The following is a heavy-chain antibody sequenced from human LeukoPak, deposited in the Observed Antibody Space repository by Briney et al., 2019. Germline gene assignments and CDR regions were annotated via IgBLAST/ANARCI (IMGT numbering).Heavy chain of an antibody. CDR1: GFTFGDYA. V-gene: IGHV3-49*04. D-gene: IGHD2-21*01. Sequence: GRSLRLSSTASGFTFGDYAMSWVRQAPGKGLEWVGFIRSKAYGGTTEYAASVKGRLTISRDDSKSIAYLQMNSLKTEDTAVYYCTIGVFPNYWGQGTLVTVSS. CDR2: IRSKAYGGTT. CDR3: TIGVFPNY. J-gene: IGHJ4*02.